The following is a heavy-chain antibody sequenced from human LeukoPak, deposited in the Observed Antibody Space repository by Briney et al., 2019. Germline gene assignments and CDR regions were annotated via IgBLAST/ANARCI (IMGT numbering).Heavy chain of an antibody. V-gene: IGHV1-69*01. CDR3: ARAVLLAARSPYYFDY. CDR2: IIPIFGTA. CDR1: GGTFSSYA. D-gene: IGHD6-6*01. J-gene: IGHJ4*02. Sequence: ASVKVSCKASGGTFSSYAISWVRQAPGQGLERMGGIIPIFGTANYAQKFQGRVTITADESTSTAYMELSSLRSEDTAVYYCARAVLLAARSPYYFDYWGQGTLVTVSS.